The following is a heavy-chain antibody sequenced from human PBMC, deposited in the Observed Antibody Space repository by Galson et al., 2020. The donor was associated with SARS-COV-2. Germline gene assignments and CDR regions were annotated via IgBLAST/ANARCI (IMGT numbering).Heavy chain of an antibody. J-gene: IGHJ6*03. V-gene: IGHV1-69*06. D-gene: IGHD3-3*01. Sequence: SVKVSCKASGGTFSSYAISWVRQAPGQGLEWMGGIIPIFGTANYAQKFQGRVTITADKSTSTAYMELSSLRSEDTAVYYCARGDFWSGYYIWGPYYYYYYMDVWGKGTTVTVSS. CDR1: GGTFSSYA. CDR2: IIPIFGTA. CDR3: ARGDFWSGYYIWGPYYYYYYMDV.